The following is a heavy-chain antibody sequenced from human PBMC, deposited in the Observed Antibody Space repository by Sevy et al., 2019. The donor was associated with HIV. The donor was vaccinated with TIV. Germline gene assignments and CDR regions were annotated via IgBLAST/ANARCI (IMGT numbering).Heavy chain of an antibody. CDR1: GYTFTSYG. CDR3: ARDHGCSGGSCYLYYYYYYGMDV. V-gene: IGHV1-18*01. J-gene: IGHJ6*02. Sequence: ASVKVSCKASGYTFTSYGISWVRQAPGQGLEWMGWISAYNGNTNYAQKLQGRVTMTTDTSTSTAYMELRSLRSDDTAVYYCARDHGCSGGSCYLYYYYYYGMDVWGQGTTVTVSS. D-gene: IGHD2-15*01. CDR2: ISAYNGNT.